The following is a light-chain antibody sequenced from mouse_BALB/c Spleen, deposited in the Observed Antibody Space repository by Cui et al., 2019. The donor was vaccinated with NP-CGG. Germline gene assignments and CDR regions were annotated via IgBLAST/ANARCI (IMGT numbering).Light chain of an antibody. J-gene: IGLJ1*01. V-gene: IGLV1*01. CDR1: TGAVTTSNY. Sequence: QAVVTHESALTTSPGETVTLTCRSGTGAVTTSNYANWVQEKPDHLFTGLIGGTNNRAPGVPARFSGSLIGDKAALTITGTQTEDEAIYFCALWYSNHWVFGGGTKLTVL. CDR3: ALWYSNHWV. CDR2: GTN.